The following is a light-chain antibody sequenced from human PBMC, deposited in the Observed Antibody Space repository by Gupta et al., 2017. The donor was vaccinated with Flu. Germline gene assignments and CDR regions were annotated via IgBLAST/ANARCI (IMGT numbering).Light chain of an antibody. V-gene: IGKV1-39*01. CDR1: QSISSY. Sequence: RVTITCRTSQSISSYLNWYQQKPGKAPKLLMYAASSLQSGVPSRFSGSGSGTDFTLTISSLQPEDFATYYCQQSYTTPQTFGQGTKLEIK. CDR2: AAS. J-gene: IGKJ2*01. CDR3: QQSYTTPQT.